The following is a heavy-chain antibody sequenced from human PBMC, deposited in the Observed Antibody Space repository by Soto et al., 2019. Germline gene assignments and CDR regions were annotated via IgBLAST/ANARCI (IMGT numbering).Heavy chain of an antibody. Sequence: QLQLQESGPGLVKPSETLSLTCTVSGGSISSSTSYWGWIRRPPGKGLEWIGSINYSGSTYYSPSLKSPVTISADTSKNQFSLKLSSVTAADTAVYYCARPVNYYYYYMDVWGKGTMVTVSS. J-gene: IGHJ6*03. V-gene: IGHV4-39*01. CDR2: INYSGST. CDR1: GGSISSSTSY. CDR3: ARPVNYYYYYMDV.